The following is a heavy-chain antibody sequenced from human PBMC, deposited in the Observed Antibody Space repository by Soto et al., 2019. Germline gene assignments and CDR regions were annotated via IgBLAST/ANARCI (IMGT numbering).Heavy chain of an antibody. CDR1: GGSISSYY. D-gene: IGHD3-16*02. Sequence: SETLSLTCTVSGGSISSYYWSWIRQPPGKGLEWIGYIYYSGSTNYNPSLKSRVTISVDTSKNQFSLKLSSVTAADTAVYYCDSRYRDRHDIRGQGTMVTVSS. J-gene: IGHJ3*02. CDR2: IYYSGST. CDR3: DSRYRDRHDI. V-gene: IGHV4-59*08.